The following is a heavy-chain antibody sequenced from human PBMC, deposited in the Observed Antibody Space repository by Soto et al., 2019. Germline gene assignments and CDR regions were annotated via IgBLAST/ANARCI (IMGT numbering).Heavy chain of an antibody. V-gene: IGHV1-18*01. Sequence: QVQLVQSGAEVKKPGASVKVSCKASGYTFTSYGISWVRQAPGQGLEWMGWISAYNGNTNYAQKLQGRVTMTTDTSTSTAYMELRSLRSDDTAAYYCARTFILKWELLVHFDYWGQGTLVTVSS. CDR2: ISAYNGNT. CDR1: GYTFTSYG. D-gene: IGHD1-26*01. CDR3: ARTFILKWELLVHFDY. J-gene: IGHJ4*02.